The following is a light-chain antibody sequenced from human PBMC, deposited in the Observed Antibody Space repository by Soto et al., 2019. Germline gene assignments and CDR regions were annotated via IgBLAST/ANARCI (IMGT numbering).Light chain of an antibody. CDR2: KAS. CDR1: QSISSW. CDR3: QQYNSYSYT. Sequence: DIQMTQSPSTLSASVGDRVTITCRASQSISSWLAWYQQKPGKAPKLLIYKASSLESGVPSRFSGSGSGTEFTLTSSSLQPDDFATYYCQQYNSYSYTFGQGTKLEFK. V-gene: IGKV1-5*03. J-gene: IGKJ2*01.